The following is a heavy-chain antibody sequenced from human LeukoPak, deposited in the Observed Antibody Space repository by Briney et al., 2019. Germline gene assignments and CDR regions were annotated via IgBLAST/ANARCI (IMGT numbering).Heavy chain of an antibody. V-gene: IGHV1-69*05. CDR3: ARDYGLHPRYYIVASS. J-gene: IGHJ4*02. CDR1: GGTFSSYA. CDR2: IIPIFGTA. Sequence: GASVKVSCKASGGTFSSYAISWVRQAPGQGLEWMGGIIPIFGTANYAQKFQGRVTITTDESTSTAYMELSSLRSEDTAVYYCARDYGLHPRYYIVASSWGQGTLVTVSS. D-gene: IGHD5-12*01.